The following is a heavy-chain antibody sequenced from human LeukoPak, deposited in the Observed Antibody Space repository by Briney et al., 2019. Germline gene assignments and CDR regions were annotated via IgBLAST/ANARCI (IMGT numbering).Heavy chain of an antibody. CDR1: GFTFSSYA. Sequence: GGSLRLSCAASGFTFSSYAMHWVRQAPGKGLEWVAVISYDGSNKYYADSVKGRFTIFRDNSKNTLYLQMNSLRAEDTAVYYCANRNELLDYWGQGTLVTVSS. D-gene: IGHD1-7*01. V-gene: IGHV3-30-3*01. CDR3: ANRNELLDY. CDR2: ISYDGSNK. J-gene: IGHJ4*02.